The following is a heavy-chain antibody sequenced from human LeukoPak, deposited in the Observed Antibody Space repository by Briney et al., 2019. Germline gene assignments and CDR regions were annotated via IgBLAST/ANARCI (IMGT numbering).Heavy chain of an antibody. CDR2: IKQDGSEK. D-gene: IGHD2-8*01. V-gene: IGHV3-7*01. CDR3: ARLVYCTTGVCPADF. Sequence: GGSLRLSCAASGFTFSYYWMTWVRQAPGKGLEWVANIKQDGSEKYYVDSVKGRFTISRDSAKNSLYLQMNSLRAEDTAVYYCARLVYCTTGVCPADFWGQGTLVTVSS. CDR1: GFTFSYYW. J-gene: IGHJ4*02.